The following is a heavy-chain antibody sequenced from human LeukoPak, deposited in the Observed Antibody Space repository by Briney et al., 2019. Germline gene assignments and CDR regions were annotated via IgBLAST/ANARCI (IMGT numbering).Heavy chain of an antibody. J-gene: IGHJ3*02. Sequence: PGGSLRLSCAAPGFTFSSYAMSWVRQAPRKGLEWVSAIIVSVVTTYYADSVKGRFTTSRDNSKNTLYLQMNSLRAEDTAVYYCAQGVRGVIGLGAFDIWGQGTMVTVSS. D-gene: IGHD3-10*01. V-gene: IGHV3-23*01. CDR3: AQGVRGVIGLGAFDI. CDR1: GFTFSSYA. CDR2: IIVSVVTT.